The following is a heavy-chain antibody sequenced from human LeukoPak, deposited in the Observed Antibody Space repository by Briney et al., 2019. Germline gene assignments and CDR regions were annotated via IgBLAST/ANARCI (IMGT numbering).Heavy chain of an antibody. CDR1: GFTISKYA. Sequence: GGSLRLSCAASGFTISKYAMHWVRQTPGKGLEWLAAIWNDGSDENYADSAKDRFTICSDNSKNTLYLQMNSLRAEDTAAYYCAKDTPLIGYASGWSRNFFDYWGQGTLVTVSS. CDR2: IWNDGSDE. CDR3: AKDTPLIGYASGWSRNFFDY. D-gene: IGHD6-19*01. J-gene: IGHJ4*02. V-gene: IGHV3-33*06.